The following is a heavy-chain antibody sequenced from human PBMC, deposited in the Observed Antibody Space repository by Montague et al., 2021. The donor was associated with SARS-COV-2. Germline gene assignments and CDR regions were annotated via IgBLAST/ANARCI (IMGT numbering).Heavy chain of an antibody. D-gene: IGHD3-9*01. V-gene: IGHV3-33*01. CDR3: AREYDILTGYYFDY. CDR1: GFTFSSYG. Sequence: SLRLSCAASGFTFSSYGMHWVRQAPGKGLEWVAVIWYDGSNKYYADSVKGRFTISRDNSKNTLYLQMNSLRDEDTAVYYCAREYDILTGYYFDYWGQGTLVTVSS. CDR2: IWYDGSNK. J-gene: IGHJ4*02.